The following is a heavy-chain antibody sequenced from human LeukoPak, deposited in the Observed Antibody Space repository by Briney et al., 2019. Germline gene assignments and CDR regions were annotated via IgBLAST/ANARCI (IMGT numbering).Heavy chain of an antibody. J-gene: IGHJ4*02. Sequence: GGSLRLSCAASGFTFSSYAMHWVRQAPGKGLEWVAVISYDGSNKYYADSVKGRFTISRDNSKNTLYLQMNSLRAEDTAVYYCAREGIAVAGPAPFVDWGQGTLVTVSS. CDR1: GFTFSSYA. CDR2: ISYDGSNK. CDR3: AREGIAVAGPAPFVD. D-gene: IGHD6-19*01. V-gene: IGHV3-30-3*01.